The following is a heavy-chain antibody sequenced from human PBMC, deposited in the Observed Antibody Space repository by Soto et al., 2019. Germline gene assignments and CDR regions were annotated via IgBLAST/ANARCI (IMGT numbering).Heavy chain of an antibody. V-gene: IGHV3-23*01. Sequence: GGSLRLSCAASGFTFSSYAMSWVRQAPGKGLEWVSAISGSGGSTYYADSVKGRFTISRDNSKNTLYVQMNSLRAEDTALYYCARDRIAAAGSFTYYYYMDVWGKGTTVTVSS. J-gene: IGHJ6*03. CDR3: ARDRIAAAGSFTYYYYMDV. CDR2: ISGSGGST. CDR1: GFTFSSYA. D-gene: IGHD6-13*01.